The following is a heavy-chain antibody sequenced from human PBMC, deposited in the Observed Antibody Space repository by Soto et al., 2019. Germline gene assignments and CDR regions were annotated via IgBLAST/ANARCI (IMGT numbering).Heavy chain of an antibody. CDR1: GFTFSSYA. CDR3: AKDWFSEFPSCGYYYYGMDV. V-gene: IGHV3-23*01. J-gene: IGHJ6*02. D-gene: IGHD3-22*01. CDR2: ISGSGGST. Sequence: GGSLRLSCAASGFTFSSYAMSWVRQAPGKGLEWVSAISGSGGSTYYADSVKGRFTISRDNSKNTLYLQMNSLRASDTAVYYCAKDWFSEFPSCGYYYYGMDVWGQGTTDTVSS.